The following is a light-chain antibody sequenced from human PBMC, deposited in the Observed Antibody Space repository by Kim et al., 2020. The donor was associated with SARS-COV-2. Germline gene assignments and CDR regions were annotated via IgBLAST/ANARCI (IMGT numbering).Light chain of an antibody. Sequence: TLSASVGDGVTITCRASQSIGTWLAWYQQKSGKAPKLLIYKASTLQTGVPSRFSGSGSGTEFTLTISSLQPDDFATYYCQQSGGTLGQGTKVDIK. J-gene: IGKJ1*01. CDR3: QQSGGT. V-gene: IGKV1-5*03. CDR1: QSIGTW. CDR2: KAS.